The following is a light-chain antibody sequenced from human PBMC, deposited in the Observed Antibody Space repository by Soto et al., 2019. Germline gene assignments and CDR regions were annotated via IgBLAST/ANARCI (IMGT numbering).Light chain of an antibody. V-gene: IGKV3-20*01. J-gene: IGKJ1*01. CDR3: QQYASSPGT. Sequence: TQSPPSVSASVGDRVTITCRASQDVGKWLVWYQQKPGQPPRLLIYGASIRATGIPDRFSGSGSGTGFTLTISGLEPEDFAVYYCQQYASSPGTFGQGTKVDIK. CDR2: GAS. CDR1: QDVGKW.